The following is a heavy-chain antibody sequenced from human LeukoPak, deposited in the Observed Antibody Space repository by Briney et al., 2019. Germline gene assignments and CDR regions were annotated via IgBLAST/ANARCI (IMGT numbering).Heavy chain of an antibody. CDR2: IYSSGST. CDR3: ARGDYYYMDV. J-gene: IGHJ6*03. V-gene: IGHV4-61*01. CDR1: GYSISSGYY. Sequence: SETLSLTCTVSGYSISSGYYWSWIRQPPGKGLEWIGYIYSSGSTNYNPSLKSRVTISADTSKNQFSLKLSSVTAADTAVYYCARGDYYYMDVWGKGTTVTVPS. D-gene: IGHD1-26*01.